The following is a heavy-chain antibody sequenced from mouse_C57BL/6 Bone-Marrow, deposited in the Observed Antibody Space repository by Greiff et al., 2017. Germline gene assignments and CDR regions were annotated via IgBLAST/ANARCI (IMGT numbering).Heavy chain of an antibody. D-gene: IGHD3-2*02. CDR3: ARRQRRLHVAWFAY. V-gene: IGHV1-78*01. J-gene: IGHJ3*01. CDR1: GYTFTDHT. CDR2: IYPRDGST. Sequence: VQVVESDAELVKPGASVKISCKVSGYTFTDHTIHWMKQRPEQGLEWIGYIYPRDGSTKYNEKFKGKATLTADKSSSTAYMQLNSLTSEDSAVYFCARRQRRLHVAWFAYWGEGSLVTVSA.